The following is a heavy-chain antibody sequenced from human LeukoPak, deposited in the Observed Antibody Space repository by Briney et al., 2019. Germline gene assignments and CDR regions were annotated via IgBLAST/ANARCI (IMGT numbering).Heavy chain of an antibody. Sequence: PSETLSLTCAVSGGSISSGGYSWSWIRQPPGKGLEWIGYIYHSGSTYYNPSLKSRVTISVDRSKNQFSLKLSSVTAADTAVYYCARGGQGPYLRYFDWFDPWGQGTLVTVSS. CDR1: GGSISSGGYS. CDR2: IYHSGST. V-gene: IGHV4-30-2*01. J-gene: IGHJ5*02. D-gene: IGHD3-9*01. CDR3: ARGGQGPYLRYFDWFDP.